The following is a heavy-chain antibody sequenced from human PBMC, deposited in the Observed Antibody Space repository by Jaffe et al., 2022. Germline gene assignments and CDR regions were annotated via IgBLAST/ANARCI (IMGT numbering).Heavy chain of an antibody. CDR1: GYTFTSYY. J-gene: IGHJ4*02. Sequence: QVQLVQSGAEVKKPGASVKVSCKASGYTFTSYYMHWVRQAPGQGLEWMGIINPSGGSTSYAQKFQGRVTMTRDTSTSTVYMELSSLRSEDTAVYYCARVPGWTMANAYYFDYWGQGTLVTVSS. CDR3: ARVPGWTMANAYYFDY. D-gene: IGHD3-10*01. V-gene: IGHV1-46*03. CDR2: INPSGGST.